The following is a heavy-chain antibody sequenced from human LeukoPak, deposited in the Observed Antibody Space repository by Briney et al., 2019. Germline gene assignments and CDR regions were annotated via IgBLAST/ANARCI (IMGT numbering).Heavy chain of an antibody. CDR1: GFTFGDYA. J-gene: IGHJ6*04. Sequence: GGSLRLSCTASGFTFGDYAMSWVRQAPGKGLEWVGFIRSKAYGGTTEYAASVKGRFTISRDDSKSIAYLQMNSLKTEDTAVYYCTTDRATMVRGVIILYYYGMDVWGNGTTVTVSS. CDR3: TTDRATMVRGVIILYYYGMDV. CDR2: IRSKAYGGTT. V-gene: IGHV3-49*04. D-gene: IGHD3-10*01.